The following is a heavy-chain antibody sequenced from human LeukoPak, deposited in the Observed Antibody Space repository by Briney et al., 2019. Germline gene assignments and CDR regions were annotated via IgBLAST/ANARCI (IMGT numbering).Heavy chain of an antibody. D-gene: IGHD1-1*01. J-gene: IGHJ3*02. V-gene: IGHV4-30-4*01. CDR1: GGSISSGDYY. Sequence: SQTLSLTCTVSGGSISSGDYYWSWIRQPPGKGLEWFGYIYYSGSTYYNPSLKSRVTISVDTSKNQFSLRLSSVTAADTAVYYCARDFKQLESDAFDIWGQGTMVTVSS. CDR2: IYYSGST. CDR3: ARDFKQLESDAFDI.